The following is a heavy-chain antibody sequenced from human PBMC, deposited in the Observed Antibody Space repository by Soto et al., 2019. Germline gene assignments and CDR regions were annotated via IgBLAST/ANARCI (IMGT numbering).Heavy chain of an antibody. CDR1: GFTFSSYA. J-gene: IGHJ4*02. Sequence: EEQLLESGGGLVQPGGSLRLSCAASGFTFSSYAMSWVRQAPGKGLEWVSVISAGGGITYYADSVKGRFTISRDDSKNTLYMEMNRLRDEDTAIYFCAKSLPKSYFDYWGQGTLVTVSS. V-gene: IGHV3-23*01. CDR2: ISAGGGIT. CDR3: AKSLPKSYFDY.